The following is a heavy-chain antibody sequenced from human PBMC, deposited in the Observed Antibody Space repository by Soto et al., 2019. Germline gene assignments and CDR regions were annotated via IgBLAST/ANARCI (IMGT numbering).Heavy chain of an antibody. CDR3: ARDNGRAGSFDP. V-gene: IGHV3-48*02. J-gene: IGHJ5*02. Sequence: ELQLVESGGGLVQPGGSLRLSCAASGFTFSRYSMNWARQAPGKGLEWISYITGDSTTIYYADSVKGRFTISRDNAKNSLFLQMNSLRDEDTAMYYCARDNGRAGSFDPWGQGTLVTVSS. CDR1: GFTFSRYS. D-gene: IGHD6-13*01. CDR2: ITGDSTTI.